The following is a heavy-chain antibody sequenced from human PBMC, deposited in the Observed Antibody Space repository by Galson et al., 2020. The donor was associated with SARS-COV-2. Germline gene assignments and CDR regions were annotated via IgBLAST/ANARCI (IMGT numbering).Heavy chain of an antibody. Sequence: KLWESLKISCAASGFTFSSYSMNWVRQPPAPGLEWVSSISSRSSYIYYADSVKGRFTIASDKAKNALYLQMNSLGDEDTAVYYCARDRGITGTTSGDYGGQGTLVTVSS. V-gene: IGHV3-21*01. CDR3: ARDRGITGTTSGDY. CDR2: ISSRSSYI. D-gene: IGHD1-20*01. J-gene: IGHJ4*02. CDR1: GFTFSSYS.